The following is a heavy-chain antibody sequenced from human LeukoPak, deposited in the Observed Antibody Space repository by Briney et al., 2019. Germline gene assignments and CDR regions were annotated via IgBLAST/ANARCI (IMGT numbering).Heavy chain of an antibody. CDR2: ISSNGGST. CDR3: VKDSSSGSYFDY. CDR1: GFTFSRYA. Sequence: HPGGSLRLSCSAPGFTFSRYAMHWVRQAPGKGLEYVSAISSNGGSTYYADSVKGRFTISRDNSRNTLHLQMSSLRVEDTAVYYCVKDSSSGSYFDYWGQGTLVTVSS. V-gene: IGHV3-64D*06. D-gene: IGHD3-10*01. J-gene: IGHJ4*02.